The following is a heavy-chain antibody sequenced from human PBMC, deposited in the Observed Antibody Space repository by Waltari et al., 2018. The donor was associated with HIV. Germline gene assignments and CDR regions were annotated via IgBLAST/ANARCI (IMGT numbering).Heavy chain of an antibody. D-gene: IGHD3-10*01. J-gene: IGHJ6*02. V-gene: IGHV4-38-2*01. CDR1: GYSINSGFS. CDR2: IYHSEAI. CDR3: ARGTRNDHGSGNDGGGVMDV. Sequence: QVQLKESGPKLMKPSETLALTCDVFGYSINSGFSWGWFRQPPGEGLEWIGTIYHSEAIYYSPSFKSRVTISKDTSENRVFMNLIFVTVADTAVYFCARGTRNDHGSGNDGGGVMDVWGPGTPVTVS.